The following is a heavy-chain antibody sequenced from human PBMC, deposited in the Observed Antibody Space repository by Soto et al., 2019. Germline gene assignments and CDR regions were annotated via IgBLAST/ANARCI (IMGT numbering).Heavy chain of an antibody. D-gene: IGHD3-22*01. CDR2: LNQSGST. CDR3: AGGLMIVVDTEFDY. Sequence: QVQLQQWGAGLLKPSETLSLTCAVYGGSFSGYYWSWIRQPPGKGLEWIGELNQSGSTNYNPALTRRVTISGDTSKNQFSRKLSSVTAADTAVYYCAGGLMIVVDTEFDYWGQGTLVTVSS. CDR1: GGSFSGYY. V-gene: IGHV4-34*01. J-gene: IGHJ4*02.